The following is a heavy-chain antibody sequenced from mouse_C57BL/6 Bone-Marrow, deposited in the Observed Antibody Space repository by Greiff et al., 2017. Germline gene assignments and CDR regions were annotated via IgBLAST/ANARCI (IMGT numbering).Heavy chain of an antibody. J-gene: IGHJ3*01. CDR2: ISSGGSYT. CDR1: GFTFSSYG. Sequence: DVHLVESGGDLVKPGGSLKLSCAASGFTFSSYGMSWVRQTPDKRLEWVATISSGGSYTYYPDSVKGRFTISRDNAKNTLYLQMSSLKSEDTAMYYCAGWGYLAWFAYWGQGTLVTVSA. V-gene: IGHV5-6*01. D-gene: IGHD2-2*01. CDR3: AGWGYLAWFAY.